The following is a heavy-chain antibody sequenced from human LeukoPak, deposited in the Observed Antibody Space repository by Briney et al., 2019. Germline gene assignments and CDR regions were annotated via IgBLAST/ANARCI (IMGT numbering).Heavy chain of an antibody. CDR2: INTGKGDT. V-gene: IGHV1-3*04. Sequence: ASVKVSCTASGYTFTSYIMHWVRQAPGQRLEWMGWINTGKGDTRSLQKFQGRVTMTRDTSANTAYMELRSLRSEDTAVYYCAPRIGGYFDYWGQGTLVTVSS. CDR1: GYTFTSYI. D-gene: IGHD3-16*01. CDR3: APRIGGYFDY. J-gene: IGHJ4*02.